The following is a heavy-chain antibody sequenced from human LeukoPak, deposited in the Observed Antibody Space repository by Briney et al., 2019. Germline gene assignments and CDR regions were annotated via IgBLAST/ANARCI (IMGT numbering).Heavy chain of an antibody. D-gene: IGHD6-19*01. CDR3: ARFIAVAKNWFDP. CDR1: GDSISSYY. J-gene: IGHJ5*02. V-gene: IGHV4-59*01. CDR2: IYYSGST. Sequence: SETLSLTCTVSGDSISSYYWSWIRQPPGKGLEWIGYIYYSGSTNYNPSLKSRVTISVDTSKNQFSLKLSSVTAADTAVYYCARFIAVAKNWFDPWGQGTLVTISS.